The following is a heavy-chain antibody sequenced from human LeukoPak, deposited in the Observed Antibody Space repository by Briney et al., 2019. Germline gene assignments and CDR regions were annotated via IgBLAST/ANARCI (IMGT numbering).Heavy chain of an antibody. CDR1: GFTFSSYA. CDR3: VGFRSGSYWDY. J-gene: IGHJ4*02. D-gene: IGHD3-10*01. CDR2: ISNSGGSA. V-gene: IGHV3-23*01. Sequence: GGSLRLSCAASGFTFSSYAMTWVRQAPGKGLEWVSSISNSGGSAYYADSVKGRFTISRDNSKNTPYVQMNSLRVEDTAVYYCVGFRSGSYWDYWGQGTLVTVSS.